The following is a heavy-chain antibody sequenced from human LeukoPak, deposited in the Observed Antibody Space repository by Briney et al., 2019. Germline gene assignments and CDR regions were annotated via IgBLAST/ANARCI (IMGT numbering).Heavy chain of an antibody. D-gene: IGHD2-21*02. J-gene: IGHJ4*02. CDR2: IYYSGST. CDR3: ARDYCGGDCYVDY. CDR1: GGSISSGDYY. Sequence: SETLSLICTVSGGSISSGDYYWSWIRQPPGKGLEWIGYIYYSGSTYYNPSLKSRVTISVDTSKNQFSLKLSSVTAADTAVYYCARDYCGGDCYVDYWGQGTLVTVSS. V-gene: IGHV4-30-4*01.